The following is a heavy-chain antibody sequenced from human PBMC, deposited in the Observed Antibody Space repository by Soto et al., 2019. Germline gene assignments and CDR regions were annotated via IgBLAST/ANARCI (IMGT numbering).Heavy chain of an antibody. D-gene: IGHD1-26*01. CDR2: IYPGDSDT. J-gene: IGHJ4*02. V-gene: IGHV5-51*01. CDR3: ARYSGSYWHYLDF. CDR1: GYSFASHW. Sequence: VESLKISCKGSGYSFASHWVAWVRHMPEKGLEWIGTIYPGDSDTKYSSAFRGHVTISADTSVSTAYQQWRSLEATDSAIYYCARYSGSYWHYLDFWGQGTLVTVSS.